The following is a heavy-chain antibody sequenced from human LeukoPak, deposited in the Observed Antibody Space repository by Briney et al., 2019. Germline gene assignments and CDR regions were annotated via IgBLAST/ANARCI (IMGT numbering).Heavy chain of an antibody. V-gene: IGHV4-61*02. D-gene: IGHD3-3*01. CDR3: ARSPSITVFGVVTDAFDI. Sequence: PSETLSLTCTVSGGSISSGSYYWSWIRQPAGEGLEWIGRIYTSGSTNYNPSLKSRVTISVDTSKNQFSLKLSSVTAADTAVYYCARSPSITVFGVVTDAFDIWGQGTMVTVSS. J-gene: IGHJ3*02. CDR2: IYTSGST. CDR1: GGSISSGSYY.